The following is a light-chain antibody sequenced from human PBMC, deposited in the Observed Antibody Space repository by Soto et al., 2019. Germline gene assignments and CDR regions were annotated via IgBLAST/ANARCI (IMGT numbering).Light chain of an antibody. CDR2: AAS. J-gene: IGKJ1*01. V-gene: IGKV1-39*01. CDR1: QSISNY. Sequence: DIQMTQSPSSLSASVGDRVTITCRASQSISNYLNWYQQKPGKAPKLLIYAASSLQSGVPSRFSGSGSGTDFTLTISSLQPEDFGTYYCQQSYSTPGTFGQGTKVEIK. CDR3: QQSYSTPGT.